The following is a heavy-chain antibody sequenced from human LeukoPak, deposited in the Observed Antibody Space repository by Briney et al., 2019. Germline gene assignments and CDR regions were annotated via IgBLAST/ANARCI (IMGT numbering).Heavy chain of an antibody. V-gene: IGHV4-4*09. D-gene: IGHD5-12*01. CDR1: GGSISNYY. Sequence: PSETLSLTCTVSGGSISNYYWSWVRQPPGKGLEWIGYIYTSGGTNYNPSLKSRVTISVDTSKNQFSLKLNSVTAADTAVYYCTGQRHADIGGPTVFDYWGQGTRAPVSS. CDR3: TGQRHADIGGPTVFDY. J-gene: IGHJ4*02. CDR2: IYTSGGT.